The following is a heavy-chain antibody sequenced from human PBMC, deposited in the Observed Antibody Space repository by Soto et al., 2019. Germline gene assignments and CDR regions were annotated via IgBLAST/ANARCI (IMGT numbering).Heavy chain of an antibody. CDR1: GFTVSSNY. D-gene: IGHD3-3*01. Sequence: PGGSLRLSCAASGFTVSSNYMSWVRQAPGKGLEWVSVIYSGGSTYYADSVKGRFTISRDNSKNTLYLQMNSLRAEDTAVYYCARSVNYDFWSGYYYYFDYWGQGTLVTVSS. CDR2: IYSGGST. J-gene: IGHJ4*02. V-gene: IGHV3-66*01. CDR3: ARSVNYDFWSGYYYYFDY.